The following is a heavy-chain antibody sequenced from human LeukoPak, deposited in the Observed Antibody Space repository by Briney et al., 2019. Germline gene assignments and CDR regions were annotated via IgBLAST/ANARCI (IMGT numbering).Heavy chain of an antibody. CDR2: VSSSSTYI. CDR1: GFTFSNYS. D-gene: IGHD6-19*01. J-gene: IGHJ6*03. Sequence: GGSLRLSCAASGFTFSNYSMNWVRQAPGKGLEWVSSVSSSSTYIYYADSVKGRFTISRDNAKNSLYLQMNSLRAEDTAVYYCAREEWLVQGRYYYYYMDVWGKGTTVTVS. CDR3: AREEWLVQGRYYYYYMDV. V-gene: IGHV3-21*01.